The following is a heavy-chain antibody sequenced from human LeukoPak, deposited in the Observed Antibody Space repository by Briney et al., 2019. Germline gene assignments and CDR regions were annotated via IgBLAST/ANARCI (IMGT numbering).Heavy chain of an antibody. CDR3: ARGRELLLWFGELSNWFDP. D-gene: IGHD3-10*01. V-gene: IGHV1-8*02. CDR1: GYTFTSYG. Sequence: ASVKVSCKASGYTFTSYGISWVRQAPGQGLEWMGWMNPNSGNTGYAQKFQGRVTMTRNTSISTAYMELSSLRSEDTAVYYCARGRELLLWFGELSNWFDPWGQGTLVTVSS. CDR2: MNPNSGNT. J-gene: IGHJ5*02.